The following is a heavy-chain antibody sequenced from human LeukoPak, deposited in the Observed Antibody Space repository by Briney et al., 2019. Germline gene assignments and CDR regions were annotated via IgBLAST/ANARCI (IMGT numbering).Heavy chain of an antibody. D-gene: IGHD2-2*01. CDR1: GFTFSSYS. CDR3: AREGPAANNWFDP. J-gene: IGHJ5*02. V-gene: IGHV3-21*01. CDR2: ISSSSSYI. Sequence: GGSLRLSCAASGFTFSSYSMNWVRQAPGKGLEWVSSISSSSSYIYYADSVKGRFTISRDNAKNSLYLQMNSLRAEDTAVHYCAREGPAANNWFDPWGQGTLVTVSS.